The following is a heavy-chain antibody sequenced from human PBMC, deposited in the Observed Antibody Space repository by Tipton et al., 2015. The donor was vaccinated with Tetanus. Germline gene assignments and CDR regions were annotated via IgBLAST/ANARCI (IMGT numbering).Heavy chain of an antibody. V-gene: IGHV4-61*05. CDR3: ARSGYYSRAYYHYRMDV. D-gene: IGHD3-9*01. J-gene: IGHJ6*02. CDR2: VYHSGAT. CDR1: GSSISRSSHY. Sequence: TLSLTCTVSGSSISRSSHYWTWIRQPPGKEPEWVGYVYHSGATNYHPSLKTRLAISADTSKNQFSLNLSSVTAADTAVYYCARSGYYSRAYYHYRMDVWGQGTTVSVSS.